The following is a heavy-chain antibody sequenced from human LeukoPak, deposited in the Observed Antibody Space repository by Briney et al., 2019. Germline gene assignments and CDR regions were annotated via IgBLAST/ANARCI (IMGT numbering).Heavy chain of an antibody. Sequence: GGSLRLSCAASGFTFSDYYMSWIRQAPGKGLEWVSYISSSGSTIYYADSVKGRFTISRDNAKNSLYLQMNSLRAEDTAVYYCARGITVTTPADAFDIWGQGTMVTVSS. CDR2: ISSSGSTI. D-gene: IGHD4-17*01. CDR1: GFTFSDYY. V-gene: IGHV3-11*04. J-gene: IGHJ3*02. CDR3: ARGITVTTPADAFDI.